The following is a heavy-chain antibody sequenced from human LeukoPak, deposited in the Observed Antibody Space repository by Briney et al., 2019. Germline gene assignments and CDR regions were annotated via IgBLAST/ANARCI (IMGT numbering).Heavy chain of an antibody. CDR2: ISGSGGST. V-gene: IGHV3-23*01. CDR1: GFTFSSYA. Sequence: GGSLRLSCAASGFTFSSYAMSWVRQAPGKGLEWVSAISGSGGSTYYADSVKGRFTISRDNSKNTLYLQMDSLRAEDTAVYYCASEDPGRYYYYGMDVWGQGTTVTVSS. CDR3: ASEDPGRYYYYGMDV. J-gene: IGHJ6*02.